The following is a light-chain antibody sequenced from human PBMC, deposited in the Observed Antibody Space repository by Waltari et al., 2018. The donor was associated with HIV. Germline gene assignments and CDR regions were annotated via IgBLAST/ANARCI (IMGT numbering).Light chain of an antibody. CDR2: GAS. V-gene: IGKV3-20*01. CDR3: HQYGSSPET. CDR1: QSVSSSY. Sequence: EIVLTQSPGPLSLSPGERATLSCRASQSVSSSYLAGYQQTLGQAPRLLIYGASSRATGIPDRFSGSGSGTDFTLTISRLEPEDFAVYYCHQYGSSPETFGGGTKVEIK. J-gene: IGKJ4*01.